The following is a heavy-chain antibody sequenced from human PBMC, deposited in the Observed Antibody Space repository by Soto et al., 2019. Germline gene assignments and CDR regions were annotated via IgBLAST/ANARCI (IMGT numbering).Heavy chain of an antibody. V-gene: IGHV4-59*01. CDR2: IYYSGST. J-gene: IGHJ4*02. CDR3: ARDVDIGYFDY. D-gene: IGHD2-2*03. Sequence: SETLSLTCTVSGDSISSYYWSWIRQPPGKGLEWIGYIYYSGSTNYNPSLKSRVTISVDTSKNKFSLKLSSVTAADTAVYYCARDVDIGYFDYWGQGILVTVSS. CDR1: GDSISSYY.